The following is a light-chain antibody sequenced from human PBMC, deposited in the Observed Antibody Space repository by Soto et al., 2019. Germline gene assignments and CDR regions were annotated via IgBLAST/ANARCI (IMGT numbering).Light chain of an antibody. CDR2: GVS. V-gene: IGKV3-20*01. CDR3: HQYGTSPPT. J-gene: IGKJ1*01. CDR1: QSVSGSD. Sequence: EVVLTQSPGTLSLSPGERATLSCRASQSVSGSDLAWYQQKPGQAPRLLISGVSNMATCTPDRFSGSGSGTVVTLTISNMEPEDFAVFYCHQYGTSPPTFGPGTKVEI.